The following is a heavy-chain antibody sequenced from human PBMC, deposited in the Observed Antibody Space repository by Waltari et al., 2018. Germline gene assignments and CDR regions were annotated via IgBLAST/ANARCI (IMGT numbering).Heavy chain of an antibody. V-gene: IGHV1-24*01. Sequence: QVHVGQSGAEVKKPGASVKVSCKVSGISFSELSIHWVRQSPAKGFEWMGGFDVADGERTHAQKFQGRFTLTEDTSTGTAYMELSSLTSDDTAVYYCAAGYSSGWSNLWGPGTLVSVS. CDR1: GISFSELS. J-gene: IGHJ5*02. CDR2: FDVADGER. D-gene: IGHD3-22*01. CDR3: AAGYSSGWSNL.